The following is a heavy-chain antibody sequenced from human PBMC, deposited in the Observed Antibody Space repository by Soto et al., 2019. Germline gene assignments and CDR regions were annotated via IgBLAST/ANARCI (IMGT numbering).Heavy chain of an antibody. CDR1: GYTFTSYG. D-gene: IGHD2-21*02. V-gene: IGHV1-18*01. CDR2: ISAYNGNT. CDR3: ANYVVTDYFDY. Sequence: ASVKVSCKASGYTFTSYGISWVRQAPGQGLEWMGWISAYNGNTNYAQKLQGRVTISRDNSKNTLYLQMNSLRAEDTAVYYCANYVVTDYFDYWGQGTLVTVSS. J-gene: IGHJ4*02.